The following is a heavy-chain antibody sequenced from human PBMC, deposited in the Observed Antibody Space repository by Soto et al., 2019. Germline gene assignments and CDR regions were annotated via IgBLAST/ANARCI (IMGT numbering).Heavy chain of an antibody. CDR3: ARTGTTYYYCYYMDV. J-gene: IGHJ6*03. D-gene: IGHD1-1*01. V-gene: IGHV3-64*01. Sequence: EVQLVESGGGLVQPGGSLRLSCAASGFTFSSYAMHWVRQAPGKGLEYVSAISSNGGSTYYANSVKGRFTISRDNSKNTLYLQMGSLRAEDMAVYYCARTGTTYYYCYYMDVWGKGTTVTVSS. CDR2: ISSNGGST. CDR1: GFTFSSYA.